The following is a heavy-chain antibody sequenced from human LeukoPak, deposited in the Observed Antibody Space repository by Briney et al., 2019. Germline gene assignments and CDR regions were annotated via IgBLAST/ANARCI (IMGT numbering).Heavy chain of an antibody. CDR3: ARAYSYGVDY. J-gene: IGHJ4*02. V-gene: IGHV3-7*01. Sequence: PGGSLRLSCEGSGFTFSNYWMGWVRQAPGKGLQWVANIKTDGSEKYYVDSVKGRFTISRDNAKNTPYLQMNSLRAEDTAVYYCARAYSYGVDYWGQGTLVTVSS. CDR2: IKTDGSEK. CDR1: GFTFSNYW. D-gene: IGHD5-18*01.